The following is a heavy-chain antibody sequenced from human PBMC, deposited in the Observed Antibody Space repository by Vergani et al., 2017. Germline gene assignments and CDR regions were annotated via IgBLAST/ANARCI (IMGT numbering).Heavy chain of an antibody. Sequence: EVELVQSGPEMRKPGESLKISCKGSEYSFGNYWIGWVRQMPGKGLEWMRIIYPADSDIRYSPSFQGPVTISADKSISTAFLQWDSLKASDNALYYCARHTTYTDSWGQGTLVTVSS. D-gene: IGHD1-1*01. CDR1: EYSFGNYW. J-gene: IGHJ4*02. V-gene: IGHV5-51*01. CDR3: ARHTTYTDS. CDR2: IYPADSDI.